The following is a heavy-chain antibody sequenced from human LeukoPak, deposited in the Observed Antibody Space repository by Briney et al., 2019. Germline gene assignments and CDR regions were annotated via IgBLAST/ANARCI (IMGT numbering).Heavy chain of an antibody. CDR1: GGSISNSY. V-gene: IGHV4-59*01. D-gene: IGHD3/OR15-3a*01. Sequence: SETLTLSCTVSGGSISNSYWNWIRQPPGKGLEWIGYISKTGSTNSNPSLKSRVTMSVDISKNQLSLRLSSVAAADTAVYYCAKSNVWTAYRGYSDYWGQGTLVTVSS. CDR3: AKSNVWTAYRGYSDY. CDR2: ISKTGST. J-gene: IGHJ4*02.